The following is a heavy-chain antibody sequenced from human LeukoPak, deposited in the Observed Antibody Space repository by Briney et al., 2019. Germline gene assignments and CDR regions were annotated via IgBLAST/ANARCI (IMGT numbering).Heavy chain of an antibody. CDR1: GGSISTYY. CDR2: IYYSGRT. CDR3: GRGSSSWYQGHYFDN. J-gene: IGHJ4*02. V-gene: IGHV4-59*01. Sequence: PSETLSLTCTVSGGSISTYYWSWIRQPPGKGLEWMGYIYYSGRTNYNPSLKSRVTMSVDTSKNQFSLRLSSVTAADTAIYYCGRGSSSWYQGHYFDNWGQGTLVTVSS. D-gene: IGHD6-13*01.